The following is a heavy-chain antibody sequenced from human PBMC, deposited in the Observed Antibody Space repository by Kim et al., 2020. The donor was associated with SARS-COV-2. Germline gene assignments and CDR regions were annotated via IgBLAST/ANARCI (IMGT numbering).Heavy chain of an antibody. D-gene: IGHD1-26*01. J-gene: IGHJ4*02. Sequence: SETLSLTCTVSGGSISSYYWSWIRQPPGKGLEWIGNINYSGSTNYNPSLKRRLTITVNTTKNQFSLKLSSVTAADTAAYYCARARRGLPFDYWGQGTLVTVSS. CDR1: GGSISSYY. CDR2: INYSGST. CDR3: ARARRGLPFDY. V-gene: IGHV4-59*01.